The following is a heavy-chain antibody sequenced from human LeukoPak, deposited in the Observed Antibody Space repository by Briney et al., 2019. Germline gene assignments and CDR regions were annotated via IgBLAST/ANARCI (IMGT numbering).Heavy chain of an antibody. D-gene: IGHD2-15*01. V-gene: IGHV4-31*03. Sequence: SENPSLTRPVSGGSLRRGGYYWSWIRQHPRKGLEWIGYIYYSGSTYYNPSLKSRVTISVDTSKNQFSLKLNSVTAADTAVYYCASGDCSGGSCYGYWGQGTLVTVSS. J-gene: IGHJ4*02. CDR3: ASGDCSGGSCYGY. CDR2: IYYSGST. CDR1: GGSLRRGGYY.